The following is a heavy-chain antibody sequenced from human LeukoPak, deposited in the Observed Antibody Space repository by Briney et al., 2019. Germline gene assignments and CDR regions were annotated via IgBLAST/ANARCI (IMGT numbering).Heavy chain of an antibody. D-gene: IGHD6-19*01. CDR2: IYYSGST. Sequence: PSETLSLTCTVSGGSISSYYWSWIRQPPGKGLKWIGYIYYSGSTNYNPSLKSRVTISVDTSKNQFSLKLSSVTAADTAVYYCARGQRAVGAFDIWRQGPMVTVAS. CDR1: GGSISSYY. J-gene: IGHJ3*02. V-gene: IGHV4-59*01. CDR3: ARGQRAVGAFDI.